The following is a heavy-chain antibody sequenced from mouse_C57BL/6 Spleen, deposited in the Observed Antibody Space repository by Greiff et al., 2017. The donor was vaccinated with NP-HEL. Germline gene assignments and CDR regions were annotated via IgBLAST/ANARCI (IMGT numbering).Heavy chain of an antibody. CDR2: IHPSDSDT. CDR1: CYTFPSSW. CDR3: AIRGMDY. V-gene: IGHV1-74*01. Sequence: QVPLPPPLAALFPPGASVPVSCTSSCYTFPSSWMHLVQQRPGQGLEWIGRIHPSDSDTNYNQKFKGKATLTVDKSSNTAYMQLSSLTSEDSAVYYCAIRGMDYWGQGTSVTVSS. J-gene: IGHJ4*01.